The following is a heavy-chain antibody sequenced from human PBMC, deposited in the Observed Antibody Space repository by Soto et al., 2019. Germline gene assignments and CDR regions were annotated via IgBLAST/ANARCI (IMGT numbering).Heavy chain of an antibody. V-gene: IGHV1-18*01. Sequence: PGXGLEWMGWISAYNGNTNYAQKLQGRVTMTTDTSTSTAYMELRSLRSDDTAVYYCARGWGDIVATIGSWFDPWGQGTLVTSPQ. J-gene: IGHJ5*02. CDR3: ARGWGDIVATIGSWFDP. CDR2: ISAYNGNT. D-gene: IGHD5-12*01.